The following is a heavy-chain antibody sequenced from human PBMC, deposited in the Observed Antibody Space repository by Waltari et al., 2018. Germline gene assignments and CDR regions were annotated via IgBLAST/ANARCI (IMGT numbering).Heavy chain of an antibody. J-gene: IGHJ6*02. D-gene: IGHD3-9*01. CDR2: IIPIFGTA. CDR1: GGTFSSYA. V-gene: IGHV1-69*01. Sequence: QVQLVQSGAEVKKPGSSVKVSCKASGGTFSSYAISWVRKAPGQGLEGMGGIIPIFGTATYAQKFQVRVTITADESTSTAYMELSSLRSEDTAVYYCARGVLRYFDWHVDGMDVWGQGTTVTVSS. CDR3: ARGVLRYFDWHVDGMDV.